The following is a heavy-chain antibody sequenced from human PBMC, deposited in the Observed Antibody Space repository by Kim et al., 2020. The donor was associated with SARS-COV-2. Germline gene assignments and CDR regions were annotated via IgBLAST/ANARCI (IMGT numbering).Heavy chain of an antibody. D-gene: IGHD3-10*01. Sequence: AAPVKGRFTISRDDSKNTLYLQMNSLKTEDTAVYYCTTFSDYYGSGSYDYWGQGTLVTVSS. J-gene: IGHJ4*02. CDR3: TTFSDYYGSGSYDY. V-gene: IGHV3-15*01.